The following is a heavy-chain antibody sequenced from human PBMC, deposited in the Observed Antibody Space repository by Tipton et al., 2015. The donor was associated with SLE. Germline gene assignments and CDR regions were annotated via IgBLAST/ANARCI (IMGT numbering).Heavy chain of an antibody. CDR3: ARGHTAMVGSLYHYGMDV. V-gene: IGHV4-34*01. CDR2: INHSGST. J-gene: IGHJ6*02. Sequence: LRLSCAASGFTFSSHAMHWIRQPPGRGLEWIGEINHSGSTNYNPSLKSRVTISVDTSKNQFSLKLSSVTAADTAVYYCARGHTAMVGSLYHYGMDVWGQGTTVTVSS. D-gene: IGHD5-18*01. CDR1: GFTFSSHA.